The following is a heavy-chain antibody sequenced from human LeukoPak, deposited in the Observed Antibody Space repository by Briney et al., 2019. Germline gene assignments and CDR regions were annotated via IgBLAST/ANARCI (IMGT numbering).Heavy chain of an antibody. CDR2: INAGNDNT. D-gene: IGHD6-13*01. Sequence: ASVKVSCKASGYTFTNYAIHWVRQAPGQRLEWMGWINAGNDNTKYSQKFQGRVTFTRDTSASTAYMELSSLRSEDTAVYYCAREWGGIAAAGTSGYWGQGTLVTVSS. CDR1: GYTFTNYA. V-gene: IGHV1-3*01. CDR3: AREWGGIAAAGTSGY. J-gene: IGHJ4*02.